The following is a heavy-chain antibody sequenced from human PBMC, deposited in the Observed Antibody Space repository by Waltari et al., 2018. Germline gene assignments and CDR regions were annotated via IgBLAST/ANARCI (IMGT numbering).Heavy chain of an antibody. CDR3: TTLDAPWGG. CDR2: IKSKSDGATT. D-gene: IGHD7-27*01. V-gene: IGHV3-15*01. Sequence: EVQMVESGGGLMKPGDSLRLSCAASGFHFTPAWLTWVRQAPGKGLEWVGRIKSKSDGATTDYAAPVRGRFSISRDDSQNMVFLQMNSLRTEDTAVYYCTTLDAPWGGWGHGTLVTVSS. J-gene: IGHJ4*01. CDR1: GFHFTPAW.